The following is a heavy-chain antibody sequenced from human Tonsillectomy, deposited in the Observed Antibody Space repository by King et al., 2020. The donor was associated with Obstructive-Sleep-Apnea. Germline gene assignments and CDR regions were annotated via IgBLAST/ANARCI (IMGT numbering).Heavy chain of an antibody. CDR3: ARLRYSSGWPGDY. CDR1: GGSISSSSYY. Sequence: QLQESGPGLVKPSETLSLTCTVSGGSISSSSYYWGWIRQPPGKGLEWIGSIYYSGSTYYNPSLKSRVTISVDTSKNQFSLKLSSVTAADTAVYYCARLRYSSGWPGDYWGQGTLVTVSS. J-gene: IGHJ4*02. V-gene: IGHV4-39*01. CDR2: IYYSGST. D-gene: IGHD6-19*01.